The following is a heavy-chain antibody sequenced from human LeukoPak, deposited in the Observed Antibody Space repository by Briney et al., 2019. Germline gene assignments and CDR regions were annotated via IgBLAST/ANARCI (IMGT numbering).Heavy chain of an antibody. Sequence: GGSPRLSCAASGFTFSSYEMNWVRQAPGKGLEWVSYISSSGSTIYYADSVKGRFTISRDNAKNSLYLQMNSLRAEDTAVYYCARAARWLPTDYWGQGTLVTVSS. J-gene: IGHJ4*02. CDR3: ARAARWLPTDY. V-gene: IGHV3-48*03. CDR1: GFTFSSYE. D-gene: IGHD5-24*01. CDR2: ISSSGSTI.